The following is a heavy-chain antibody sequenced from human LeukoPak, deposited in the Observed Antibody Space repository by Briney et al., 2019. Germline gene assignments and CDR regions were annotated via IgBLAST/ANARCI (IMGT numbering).Heavy chain of an antibody. D-gene: IGHD2-2*01. V-gene: IGHV1-18*01. CDR2: ISGNNDDP. CDR1: GYTFSNFG. J-gene: IGHJ4*02. CDR3: ARDGTSTDDY. Sequence: ASVKVSCKTSGYTFSNFGINWVRQAPGQGLEWMGWISGNNDDPNYGQKFQGRFTVTTDSSTSTAYMELRNLTFDDTAVYYCARDGTSTDDYWGQGTLVTVSS.